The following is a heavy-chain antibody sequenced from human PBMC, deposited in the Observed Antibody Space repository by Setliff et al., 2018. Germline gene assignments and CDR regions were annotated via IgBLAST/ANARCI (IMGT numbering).Heavy chain of an antibody. CDR2: IYYSGST. CDR3: ARALGATITHFDY. D-gene: IGHD1-26*01. V-gene: IGHV4-59*01. CDR1: GGSISSYY. Sequence: PSETLSLTCTVSGGSISSYYWSWIRQPPGKGLEWIGYIYYSGSTNYNPSLKSRVTISVDTSKNQFSLKLSSVTAADTAVYYCARALGATITHFDYWGQGTLVTVSS. J-gene: IGHJ4*02.